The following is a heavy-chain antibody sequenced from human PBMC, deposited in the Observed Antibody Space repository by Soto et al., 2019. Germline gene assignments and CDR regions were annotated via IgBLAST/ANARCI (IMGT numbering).Heavy chain of an antibody. V-gene: IGHV3-30*18. J-gene: IGHJ4*02. Sequence: LRLSCAASGLTFNIYGMHWVRQAPDKGLEWVALISYDGSNQYYADSVKGRFTISRDNSKNTLFLQMNSLRADDTAVYYCAKDQASGQGSFDSWGQGTLVTVSS. CDR3: AKDQASGQGSFDS. CDR1: GLTFNIYG. CDR2: ISYDGSNQ.